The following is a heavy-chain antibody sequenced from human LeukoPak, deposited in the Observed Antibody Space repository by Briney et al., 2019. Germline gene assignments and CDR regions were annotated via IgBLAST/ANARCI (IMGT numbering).Heavy chain of an antibody. V-gene: IGHV4-61*01. Sequence: SETLSLTCTVSGGSVSSGSYYWSWIRQPPGKGLEWIGYIYYSGSTNYNPSLKSRVTISVDTSKNQFSLKLSSVTAADTAVYYCARSGATVVDYWGQGTLVTVSS. J-gene: IGHJ4*02. D-gene: IGHD1-26*01. CDR2: IYYSGST. CDR3: ARSGATVVDY. CDR1: GGSVSSGSYY.